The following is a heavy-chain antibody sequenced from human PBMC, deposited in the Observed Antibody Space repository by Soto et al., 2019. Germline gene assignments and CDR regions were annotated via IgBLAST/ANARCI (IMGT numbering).Heavy chain of an antibody. J-gene: IGHJ5*02. CDR1: GGTFSSYG. CDR3: ARVSDIVLVPAAPGCWFDP. D-gene: IGHD2-2*01. Sequence: SVKVSCKASGGTFSSYGISWVRQAPGQGLEWMGGIIPIFGTANYAQKFQGRVTITADESTSTAYMELSSLRSEDTAVYYCARVSDIVLVPAAPGCWFDPWGQGTLVTVSS. CDR2: IIPIFGTA. V-gene: IGHV1-69*13.